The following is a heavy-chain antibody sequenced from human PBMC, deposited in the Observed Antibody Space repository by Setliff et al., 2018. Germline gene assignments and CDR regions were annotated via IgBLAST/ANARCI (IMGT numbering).Heavy chain of an antibody. Sequence: GGSLRLSCAASGFTFSSYWMSWVRQAPGKGLEWVANIKQDGSEKYYVDSVKGRFTISIDNAKNSLYLQMNSLRAEDTAVYYCARDHVYGSQYYYYSYGMDVWGQGTTVTVSS. CDR3: ARDHVYGSQYYYYSYGMDV. J-gene: IGHJ6*02. CDR2: IKQDGSEK. V-gene: IGHV3-7*01. D-gene: IGHD3-10*01. CDR1: GFTFSSYW.